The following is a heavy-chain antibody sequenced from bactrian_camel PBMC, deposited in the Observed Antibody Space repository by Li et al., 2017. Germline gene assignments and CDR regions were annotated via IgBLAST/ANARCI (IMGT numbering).Heavy chain of an antibody. CDR1: GDGASTSY. D-gene: IGHD1*01. Sequence: VQLVESGGGSVQVGGSLRLSCAASGDGASTSYLGWFRQAPGKEREGVAQLSTGGGITHVADSVKGRFTISQDNAKNTVFLQMNSLKPEDAAVYYCTRSYFGASHNTFAFWGQGTQVTVS. CDR3: TRSYFGASHNTFAF. CDR2: LSTGGGIT. J-gene: IGHJ4*01. V-gene: IGHV3S40*01.